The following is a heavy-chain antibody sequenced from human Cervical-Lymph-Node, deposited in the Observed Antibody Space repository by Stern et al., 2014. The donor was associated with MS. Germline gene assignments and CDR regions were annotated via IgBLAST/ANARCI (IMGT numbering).Heavy chain of an antibody. V-gene: IGHV1-69*01. CDR3: ARGGMGVYPWGVDSSGWKLDY. CDR1: GGTFSSYA. D-gene: IGHD6-19*01. J-gene: IGHJ4*02. CDR2: IIPIFGTA. Sequence: QVQLVQSGAEVKKPGSSVKVSCKASGGTFSSYAISWVRQAPGQGLEWMGGIIPIFGTANYAQKFQGRVTITADESTSTAYMELSSLRSEDTAVYYCARGGMGVYPWGVDSSGWKLDYWGQGTLVTVSS.